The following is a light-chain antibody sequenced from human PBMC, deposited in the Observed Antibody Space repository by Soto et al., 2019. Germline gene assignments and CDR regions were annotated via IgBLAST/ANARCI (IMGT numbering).Light chain of an antibody. CDR1: SSDVGDYNY. CDR2: DVS. CDR3: CSYAGSYTSWV. J-gene: IGLJ3*02. V-gene: IGLV2-11*01. Sequence: QSALTQPRSVSGSPGQSVTISCTGTSSDVGDYNYVSWHQHHPGKAPKLMIYDVSKRPAGVPDRFSGSKSGDTASLPISGLQAEDEADYYCCSYAGSYTSWVFGGGTKLTVL.